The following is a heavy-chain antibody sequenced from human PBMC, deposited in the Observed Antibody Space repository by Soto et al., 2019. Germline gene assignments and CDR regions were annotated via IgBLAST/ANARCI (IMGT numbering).Heavy chain of an antibody. CDR1: GFTFSSYG. CDR2: ISYDGSNK. J-gene: IGHJ4*02. Sequence: QVQLVESGGGVVQPGRSLRLSCAASGFTFSSYGMHWVRQAPGKGLEWVAVISYDGSNKYYADSVKGRFTISRGNSKNTLYLQMNSLRAEDTAVYYCAKPTLIAVGEFFDYWGQGTLVTVSS. V-gene: IGHV3-30*18. CDR3: AKPTLIAVGEFFDY. D-gene: IGHD3-10*01.